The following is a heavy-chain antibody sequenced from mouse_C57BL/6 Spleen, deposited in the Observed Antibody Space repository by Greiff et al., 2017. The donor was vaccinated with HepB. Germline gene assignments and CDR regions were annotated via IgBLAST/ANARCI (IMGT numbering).Heavy chain of an antibody. D-gene: IGHD1-1*01. Sequence: VQLQQSGPELVKPGASVKISCKASGYTFTDYYMNWVKQSHGKSLEWIGDINPNNGGTSYNQKFKGKATLTVDKSSSTAYMELRSLTSEDSAVYYGARGYGSRDWYFDVWGTGTTVTVSS. CDR3: ARGYGSRDWYFDV. CDR1: GYTFTDYY. CDR2: INPNNGGT. V-gene: IGHV1-26*01. J-gene: IGHJ1*03.